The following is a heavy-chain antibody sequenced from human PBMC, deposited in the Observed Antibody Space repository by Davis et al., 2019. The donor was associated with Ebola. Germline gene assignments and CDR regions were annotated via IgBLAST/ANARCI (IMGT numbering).Heavy chain of an antibody. CDR2: IYYSGST. Sequence: MPSETLSLTCTVSGGSISSYYWSWIRQPPGKGLEWIGYIYYSGSTNYNPSLKSRVTISVDKSKNQFSLKLSSVTAADTAVYYCARGRPVTTRGYYYGMDVWGQGTTVTVSS. CDR1: GGSISSYY. V-gene: IGHV4-59*12. D-gene: IGHD4-17*01. CDR3: ARGRPVTTRGYYYGMDV. J-gene: IGHJ6*02.